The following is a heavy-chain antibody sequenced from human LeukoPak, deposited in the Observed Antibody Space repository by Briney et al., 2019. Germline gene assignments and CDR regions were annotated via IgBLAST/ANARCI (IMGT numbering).Heavy chain of an antibody. D-gene: IGHD3-16*01. Sequence: PSETLSLTCTVSGGSISSSSYYWGWIRQPPGKGLEWIGSIHYSGSTYYNPSLKSRVTISVDTSKNQFSLKLSSVTAADTAVYYCARLPERLHAAFDIWGQGTMVIVSS. V-gene: IGHV4-39*01. CDR1: GGSISSSSYY. CDR2: IHYSGST. J-gene: IGHJ3*02. CDR3: ARLPERLHAAFDI.